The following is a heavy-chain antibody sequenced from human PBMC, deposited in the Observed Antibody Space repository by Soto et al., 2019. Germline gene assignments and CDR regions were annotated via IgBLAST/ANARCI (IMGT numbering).Heavy chain of an antibody. CDR2: VSGSGSAT. V-gene: IGHV3-23*01. CDR3: AKDRWMATNPVAFDY. J-gene: IGHJ4*02. D-gene: IGHD5-12*01. Sequence: EVQLLESGGGLVQPGGSLRLSCAASGFTFSSYAMSWVRQAPGTGLEWVSGVSGSGSATYYADSVEGRFTISRDNSKNALYLQMNSLRAEDSAIYYCAKDRWMATNPVAFDYWGQGTLVTVSS. CDR1: GFTFSSYA.